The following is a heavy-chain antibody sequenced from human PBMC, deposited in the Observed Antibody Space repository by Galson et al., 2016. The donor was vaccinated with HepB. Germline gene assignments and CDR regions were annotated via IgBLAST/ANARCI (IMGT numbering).Heavy chain of an antibody. Sequence: CAISGDSVSSNSATWNWIRQSPSRGLEWLGRTYYRSKWYNDYAVSVKSRITINPDTSKNQFSLQLNSVTPEDTAVYHCARGLRAGYYWSFDVWGQGTTVTVSS. V-gene: IGHV6-1*01. D-gene: IGHD1-26*01. CDR2: TYYRSKWYN. CDR1: GDSVSSNSAT. J-gene: IGHJ6*02. CDR3: ARGLRAGYYWSFDV.